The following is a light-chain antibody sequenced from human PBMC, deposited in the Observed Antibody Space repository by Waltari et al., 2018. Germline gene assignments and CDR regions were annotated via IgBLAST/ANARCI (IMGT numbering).Light chain of an antibody. Sequence: AIQMTQSPSSPSASVGDRVTIVCRASQDIGIDLGWYQQKSVKAPKLLIYGASRLQSWVLSRFRGSGSGTEFTLTINSLQPEDFATYYCLQDETYPLTFGGGTKVDIK. J-gene: IGKJ4*01. V-gene: IGKV1-6*01. CDR2: GAS. CDR1: QDIGID. CDR3: LQDETYPLT.